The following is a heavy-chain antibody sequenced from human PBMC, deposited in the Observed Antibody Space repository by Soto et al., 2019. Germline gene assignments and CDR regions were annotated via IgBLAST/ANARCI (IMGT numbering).Heavy chain of an antibody. D-gene: IGHD1-26*01. J-gene: IGHJ4*02. CDR3: ARDRGATPSRELDY. Sequence: QVQLVQSGDEVKKPGASVKDSCKTSGYTFTSYALTWMRQAPGQVLEWMGWISAYNGNTNYAQKLQGRVTMTTDTSTTTAYMELMSLRSDDTAVYYCARDRGATPSRELDYWGQGTLVTVSS. CDR2: ISAYNGNT. V-gene: IGHV1-18*01. CDR1: GYTFTSYA.